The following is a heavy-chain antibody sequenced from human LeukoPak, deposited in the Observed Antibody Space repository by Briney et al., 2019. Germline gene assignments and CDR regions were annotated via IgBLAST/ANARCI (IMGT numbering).Heavy chain of an antibody. CDR2: IYHSGST. V-gene: IGHV4-38-2*02. J-gene: IGHJ4*02. D-gene: IGHD2-21*01. CDR1: GYYISSGYY. Sequence: PSETLSLTCTVSGYYISSGYYWGWIRQPPGKGPEWIGSIYHSGSTYYNPSLKSRVTISVDTSKNQFSLKLSSVTAADTAAYYCAREAVICPDYWGQGTLVTVSS. CDR3: AREAVICPDY.